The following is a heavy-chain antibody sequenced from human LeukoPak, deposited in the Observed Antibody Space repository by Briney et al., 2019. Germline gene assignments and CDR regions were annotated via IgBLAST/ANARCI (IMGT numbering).Heavy chain of an antibody. J-gene: IGHJ5*02. V-gene: IGHV3-9*01. CDR2: ISWNSGSI. CDR1: GFTFDDYA. D-gene: IGHD3-22*01. CDR3: AKSYDSSGYRSNWFDP. Sequence: GGSLRLSCAASGFTFDDYAMHWVRQAPGKGLEWVSGISWNSGSIGYADSVKGRFTISRDNAKNSLYLQMNSLRAEDTALYYCAKSYDSSGYRSNWFDPWGQGTLVTVSS.